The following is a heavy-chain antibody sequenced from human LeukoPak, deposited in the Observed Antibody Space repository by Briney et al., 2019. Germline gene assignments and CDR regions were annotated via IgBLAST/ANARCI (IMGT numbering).Heavy chain of an antibody. CDR1: GGSISSHY. J-gene: IGHJ6*02. CDR3: ARDYSSGWTTPYYYGMDV. CDR2: IYTSGST. V-gene: IGHV4-4*07. D-gene: IGHD6-19*01. Sequence: SETLSLTCTVSGGSISSHYWSWIRQPAGKGLEWIGRIYTSGSTNYNPSLKSRVTMSVDTSRNQFSLKLSSVTAADTAVYYCARDYSSGWTTPYYYGMDVWGQGTTVTVSS.